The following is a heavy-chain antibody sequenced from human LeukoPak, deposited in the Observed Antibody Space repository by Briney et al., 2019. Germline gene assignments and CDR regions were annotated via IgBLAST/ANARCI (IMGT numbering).Heavy chain of an antibody. V-gene: IGHV4-39*01. J-gene: IGHJ3*01. CDR2: IYYSGTT. D-gene: IGHD5-12*01. Sequence: SDTLSLTCSVSGGSITTSDYYWGWIRQPPGKGLEWIGSIYYSGTTYYNPSLKSRVTMSLDTSKNQFSLKVTSVTAADTAVYYCAINLRGSPGAFDLWGQGTMVTFSS. CDR3: AINLRGSPGAFDL. CDR1: GGSITTSDYY.